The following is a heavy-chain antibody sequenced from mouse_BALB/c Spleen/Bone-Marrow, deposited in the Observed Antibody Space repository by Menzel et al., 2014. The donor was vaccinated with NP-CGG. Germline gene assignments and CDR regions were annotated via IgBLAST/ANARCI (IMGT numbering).Heavy chain of an antibody. D-gene: IGHD4-1*01. J-gene: IGHJ3*01. V-gene: IGHV1-54*01. CDR1: GYASTTYL. Sequence: VHLVESGAELVRPGTSVKVSCKASGYASTTYLIEWVKQRPGQGLEWIGVINPGSGDTHYNEKFKDKATLTADKSSSTAYMQLSSLTSDDSAVYFCARNANWLFTYWGQGTLVTVSA. CDR3: ARNANWLFTY. CDR2: INPGSGDT.